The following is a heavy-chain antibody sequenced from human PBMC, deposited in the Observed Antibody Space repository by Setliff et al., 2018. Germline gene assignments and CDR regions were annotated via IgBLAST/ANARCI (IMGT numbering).Heavy chain of an antibody. CDR1: GYTFTSYW. CDR2: IYPGDSDT. V-gene: IGHV5-51*01. Sequence: GESLKISCKVSGYTFTSYWIGWVRQAPGEGLEWMGVIYPGDSDTIYSPSFQGQVTISADKTLSTAYLQWSSLKASDTAIYYCARRAAAHDWFDPWGQGTLVTVSS. CDR3: ARRAAAHDWFDP. J-gene: IGHJ5*02. D-gene: IGHD2-15*01.